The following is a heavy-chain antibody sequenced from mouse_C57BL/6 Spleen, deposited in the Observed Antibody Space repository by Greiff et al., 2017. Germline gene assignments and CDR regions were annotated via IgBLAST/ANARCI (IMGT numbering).Heavy chain of an antibody. V-gene: IGHV1-9*01. J-gene: IGHJ4*01. D-gene: IGHD2-5*01. CDR2: ILPGSGST. CDR1: GYTFTGYW. CDR3: ARRRSNYDDYAMDY. Sequence: QVQLPQSGAELMKPGASVKLSCKASGYTFTGYWIEWVKQRPGHGLEWIGEILPGSGSTNYNEKFKGKATFTADISSNTTYMQLSSLTTEDSAIYYCARRRSNYDDYAMDYWGQGTSVTVSS.